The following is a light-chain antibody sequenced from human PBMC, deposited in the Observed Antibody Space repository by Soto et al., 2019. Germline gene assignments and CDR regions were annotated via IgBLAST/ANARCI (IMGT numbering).Light chain of an antibody. V-gene: IGKV2-30*01. CDR3: MQGRHWPYT. CDR1: QSLVYKDGNTY. CDR2: KIS. J-gene: IGKJ2*01. Sequence: DVVMTQSPLSLPVTLGQPASISCRSSQSLVYKDGNTYLSWFQQRPGQSPRRLIDKISSRDSGVPDRFSGSGSGTDFTLKISRVEAEDIGVYYCMQGRHWPYTFGQGTKLEIK.